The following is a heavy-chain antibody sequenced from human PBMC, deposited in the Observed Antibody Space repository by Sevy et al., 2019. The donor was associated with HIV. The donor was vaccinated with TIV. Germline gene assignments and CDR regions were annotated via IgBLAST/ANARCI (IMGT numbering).Heavy chain of an antibody. CDR2: FDPQYGET. Sequence: ASVKVSCKVSGYTLTKLSIHWVRRAPGKGLEWMGQFDPQYGETIYAQRFQGRLTMTEDTSPDTAFMELSSLTSEDTAVYYCTTVGLRYFSGSSSYQGDWFDPWGQGTLVTVSS. CDR1: GYTLTKLS. V-gene: IGHV1-24*01. CDR3: TTVGLRYFSGSSSYQGDWFDP. D-gene: IGHD2-15*01. J-gene: IGHJ5*02.